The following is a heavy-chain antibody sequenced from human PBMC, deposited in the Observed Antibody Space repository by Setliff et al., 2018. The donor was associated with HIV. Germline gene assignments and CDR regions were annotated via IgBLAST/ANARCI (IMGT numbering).Heavy chain of an antibody. CDR2: IYYTGST. J-gene: IGHJ4*02. CDR1: GGSISSSSHY. Sequence: SETLSLTCTVSGGSISSSSHYWGWIRQSPGKGLEWIGSIYYTGSTYDNPSLRSRVTMSVDTSKNQFSLKLSSVTAADTAVYYCARGLSFYDPGGFDYWGQGTLVTVSS. D-gene: IGHD3-22*01. V-gene: IGHV4-39*01. CDR3: ARGLSFYDPGGFDY.